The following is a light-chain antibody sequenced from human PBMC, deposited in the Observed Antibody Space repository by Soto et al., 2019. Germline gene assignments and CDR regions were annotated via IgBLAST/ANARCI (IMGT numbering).Light chain of an antibody. V-gene: IGLV2-14*01. CDR2: DVS. CDR3: SSYTSSSTLV. CDR1: SSDVGGYNY. Sequence: QSALTQPASVSGSSGQSITISCTGTSSDVGGYNYVSWYQQHPGKAPNLMIYDVSNRPSGVSNRFSGSKSGNTASLTISGLQAEDEADYYCSSYTSSSTLVFGTGTKVTVL. J-gene: IGLJ1*01.